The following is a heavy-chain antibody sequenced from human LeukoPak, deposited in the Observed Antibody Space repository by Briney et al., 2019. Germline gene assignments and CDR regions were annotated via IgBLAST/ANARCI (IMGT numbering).Heavy chain of an antibody. CDR1: GGSISSGSYY. CDR3: ARVIASYYYYMDV. J-gene: IGHJ6*03. Sequence: SQTLSLTCTVSGGSISSGSYYWSWIRQPAGKGLEWIGRIYTSGSTNYNPSLKSRVTIPVDTSKNQFSLKLSSVTAADTAVYYCARVIASYYYYMDVWGKGTTVTVSS. D-gene: IGHD2-21*01. CDR2: IYTSGST. V-gene: IGHV4-61*02.